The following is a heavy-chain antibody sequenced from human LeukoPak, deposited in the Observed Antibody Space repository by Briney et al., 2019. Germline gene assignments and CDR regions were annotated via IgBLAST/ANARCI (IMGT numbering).Heavy chain of an antibody. CDR3: AREGDFGSYPFDY. CDR1: GYSFTNNA. CDR2: INPLNGHT. J-gene: IGHJ4*02. D-gene: IGHD3-3*01. V-gene: IGHV1-18*04. Sequence: ASVKVSCKASGYSFTNNAVSWVRQATGQGRERMGWINPLNGHTDYAQKFQGRVTMTRDTNTGTLYMELRSLRSDDTAVYYCAREGDFGSYPFDYWGQGTLLIVAS.